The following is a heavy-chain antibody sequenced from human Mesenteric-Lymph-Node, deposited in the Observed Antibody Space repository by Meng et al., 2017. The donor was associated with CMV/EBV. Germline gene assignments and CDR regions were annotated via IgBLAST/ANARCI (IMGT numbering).Heavy chain of an antibody. Sequence: QVQLVQSGAEVTKPGSSVKVSCKASGGTFSSYTISWVRQAPGQGLEWMGRIIPILGIANYAQKFQGRVTITADKSTSTAYMGLSSLRSEDTAVYYCAGGIAAAGSRWFDPWGQGTLVTVSS. CDR3: AGGIAAAGSRWFDP. D-gene: IGHD6-13*01. V-gene: IGHV1-69*02. CDR2: IIPILGIA. CDR1: GGTFSSYT. J-gene: IGHJ5*02.